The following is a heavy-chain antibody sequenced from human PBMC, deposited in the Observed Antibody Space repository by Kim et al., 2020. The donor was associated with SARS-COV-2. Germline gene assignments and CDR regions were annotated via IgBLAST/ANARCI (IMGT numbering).Heavy chain of an antibody. CDR1: GFTFSNYA. Sequence: GGSLRLSCAASGFTFSNYAMHWVRQAPGNGLEWVALISYDGSNKFYADSVKGRFTISRDNSKNTLYLQMNSLRAEDTAVYYCAREGLGMDVWGQGTTVTVSS. CDR2: ISYDGSNK. CDR3: AREGLGMDV. V-gene: IGHV3-30*04. J-gene: IGHJ6*02.